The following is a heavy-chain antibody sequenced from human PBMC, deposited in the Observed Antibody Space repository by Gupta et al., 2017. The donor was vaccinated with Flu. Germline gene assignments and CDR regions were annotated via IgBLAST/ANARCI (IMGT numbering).Heavy chain of an antibody. V-gene: IGHV4-34*01. Sequence: KGLEWIGEINHSGSTNYNPSLKSRVTISVDTSKNQFSLKLSSVTAADTAVYYCARVCHIAAALTVGYYGMDVWGQGTTVTVSS. J-gene: IGHJ6*02. D-gene: IGHD6-13*01. CDR2: INHSGST. CDR3: ARVCHIAAALTVGYYGMDV.